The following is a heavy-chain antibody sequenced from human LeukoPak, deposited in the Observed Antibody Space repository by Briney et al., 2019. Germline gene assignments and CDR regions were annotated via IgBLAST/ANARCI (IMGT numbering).Heavy chain of an antibody. CDR2: INPSGGST. Sequence: ASVKVSCKASGYTFTSYYMHWVRQAPGQGLEWMGIINPSGGSTSYAQKFQGRVTMTRDTSTSTVYMELSSLRSEDTAVYYCARDRTILGVVISPGQDYNWFDPWGQGTLVTVSS. CDR1: GYTFTSYY. V-gene: IGHV1-46*01. D-gene: IGHD3-3*01. CDR3: ARDRTILGVVISPGQDYNWFDP. J-gene: IGHJ5*02.